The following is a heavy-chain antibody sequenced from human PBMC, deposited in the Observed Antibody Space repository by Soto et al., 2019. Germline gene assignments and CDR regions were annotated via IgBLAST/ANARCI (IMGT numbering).Heavy chain of an antibody. D-gene: IGHD3-10*01. J-gene: IGHJ6*03. Sequence: PSETLSLTCTVSGGSISSYYWSWIRQPPGKGLEWIGYIYYSGSTNYNPSLKSRVTISVDTSKNQFSLKLSSVTAADTAVYYCARSYGSGSYYTNYYYYYYMDVWGKGTTVTVSS. CDR1: GGSISSYY. V-gene: IGHV4-59*08. CDR3: ARSYGSGSYYTNYYYYYYMDV. CDR2: IYYSGST.